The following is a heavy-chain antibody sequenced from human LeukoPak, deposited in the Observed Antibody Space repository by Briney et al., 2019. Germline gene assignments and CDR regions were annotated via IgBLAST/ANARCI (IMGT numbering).Heavy chain of an antibody. Sequence: SETLSLTCTVSGGSMSSYYWSWIRQPPGKGLEWIGYIYYSGSTNYNPSLKSRVTISLDTSKNQFSLRLTSVTAADTAVYYCARHAHSSIAANIDYWGQGTQVTVSS. V-gene: IGHV4-59*08. D-gene: IGHD6-6*01. CDR2: IYYSGST. CDR1: GGSMSSYY. CDR3: ARHAHSSIAANIDY. J-gene: IGHJ4*02.